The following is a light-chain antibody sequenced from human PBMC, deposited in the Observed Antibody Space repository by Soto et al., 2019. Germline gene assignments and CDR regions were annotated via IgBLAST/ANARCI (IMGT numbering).Light chain of an antibody. CDR2: AAS. V-gene: IGKV1-5*01. Sequence: DIQVTQSPSTLSASVGDAVTITCRASESIDNWLAWYQQKPGKAPKLLIFAASTLVRGVPSKFSGRGSGTEFTLTISSLQADDFATYYCQQYHTDWTCGQGTKV. J-gene: IGKJ1*01. CDR1: ESIDNW. CDR3: QQYHTDWT.